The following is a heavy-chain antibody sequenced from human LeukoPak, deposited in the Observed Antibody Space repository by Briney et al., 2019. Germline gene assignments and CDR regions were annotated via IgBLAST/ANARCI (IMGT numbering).Heavy chain of an antibody. CDR3: ARPLGRYGSGMFFDY. V-gene: IGHV4-34*01. CDR2: INHSGGT. CDR1: GGSFSGYY. Sequence: SETLSLTCAVYGGSFSGYYWSWIRQPPGKGLEWIGEINHSGGTNYNPSLKSRVTISVDTSKNQFSLKLSSVTAADTAVYCCARPLGRYGSGMFFDYWGREPWSPSPQ. J-gene: IGHJ4*02. D-gene: IGHD3-10*01.